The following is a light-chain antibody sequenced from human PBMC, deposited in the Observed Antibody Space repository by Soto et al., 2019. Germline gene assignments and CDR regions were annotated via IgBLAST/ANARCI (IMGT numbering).Light chain of an antibody. Sequence: EVELTQSPDILSVSPGETATLSCRASQSVRSNLAWYQQKPGQASRLLIYGASTRATGIPARFSGSGSGREFTLTISSLQSEDFGLYYCQQYNIWPPLTFGGGTKVEIK. J-gene: IGKJ4*01. CDR1: QSVRSN. CDR2: GAS. V-gene: IGKV3-15*01. CDR3: QQYNIWPPLT.